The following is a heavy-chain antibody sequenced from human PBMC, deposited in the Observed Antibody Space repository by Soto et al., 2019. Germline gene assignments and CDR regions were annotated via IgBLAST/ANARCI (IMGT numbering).Heavy chain of an antibody. CDR1: GGSISGSNW. CDR2: IYHSGST. D-gene: IGHD6-25*01. CDR3: ASATGAAAGPSYLDY. Sequence: SETLSLTCAVSGGSISGSNWWSWVRQPPGKGLEWIGEIYHSGSTNYNPSLKSRVTISVDKSKNQFSLKLSSVTAADTAVYYCASATGAAAGPSYLDYWGQEPLVTVSS. J-gene: IGHJ4*02. V-gene: IGHV4-4*02.